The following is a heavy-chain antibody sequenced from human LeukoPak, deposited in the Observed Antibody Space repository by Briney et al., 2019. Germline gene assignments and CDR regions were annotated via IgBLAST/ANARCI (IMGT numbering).Heavy chain of an antibody. CDR1: GASVSTHY. Sequence: SETLSLTCTVSGASVSTHYWTWIRQPPGKGLEWIGEINPSGSTNYNPSLMSRVTISVDTSKNLFSLRLSSLTAADTAVYYCARGLSGYYDSSGYYYWGQGALVTVSS. CDR2: INPSGST. D-gene: IGHD3-22*01. CDR3: ARGLSGYYDSSGYYY. V-gene: IGHV4-34*01. J-gene: IGHJ4*02.